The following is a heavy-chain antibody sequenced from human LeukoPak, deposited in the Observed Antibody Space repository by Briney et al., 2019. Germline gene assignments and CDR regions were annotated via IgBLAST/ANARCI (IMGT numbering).Heavy chain of an antibody. Sequence: SVRVSCKTSGYTFTDYDITWVRQAPGQGLEWMGGIIPIFGTANYAQKFQGRVTITADESTSTAYMELSSLRSEDTAVYYCARDRGYYDSSGYYLTDAFDIWGQGTMVTVSS. CDR1: GYTFTDYD. CDR2: IIPIFGTA. CDR3: ARDRGYYDSSGYYLTDAFDI. D-gene: IGHD3-22*01. V-gene: IGHV1-69*13. J-gene: IGHJ3*02.